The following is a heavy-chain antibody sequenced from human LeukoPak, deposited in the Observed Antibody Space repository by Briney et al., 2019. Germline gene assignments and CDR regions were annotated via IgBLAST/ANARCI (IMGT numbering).Heavy chain of an antibody. CDR2: ISWNSGSI. Sequence: GGSLRLSCAASGFTFSSYAMSWVRQAPGKGLEWVSGISWNSGSIGYADSVKGRFTISRDNAKNSLYLQMNSLRAEDTALYYCAKDYYDFWSGYDVWGQGTTVTVSS. D-gene: IGHD3-3*01. J-gene: IGHJ6*02. CDR1: GFTFSSYA. V-gene: IGHV3-9*01. CDR3: AKDYYDFWSGYDV.